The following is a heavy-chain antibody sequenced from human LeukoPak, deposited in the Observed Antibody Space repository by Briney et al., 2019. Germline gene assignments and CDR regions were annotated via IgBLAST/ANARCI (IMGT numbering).Heavy chain of an antibody. CDR2: TSSDLNVK. V-gene: IGHV3-30-3*01. CDR1: GFTFRNYV. J-gene: IGHJ4*02. CDR3: AREGYYGSGSPPSLYFDY. D-gene: IGHD3-10*01. Sequence: GGSLRLSCAASGFTFRNYVIHWVRQAPGKGLEWVAVTSSDLNVKLYADSVKGRFTISRDNSRCTLYLQMNSLRPEDTAIYYCAREGYYGSGSPPSLYFDYWGQGTLVTVSS.